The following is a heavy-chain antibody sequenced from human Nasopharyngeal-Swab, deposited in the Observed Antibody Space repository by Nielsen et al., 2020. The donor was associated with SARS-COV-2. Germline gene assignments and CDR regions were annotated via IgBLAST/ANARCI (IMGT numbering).Heavy chain of an antibody. Sequence: GESLKISCAASGFTFSNYWMHWVRQAPGKGLVWVSRINNDGSSTTDADSVKGRFTISRDNAKNTVYLQMNSLRADDTAVYYCARVGWWFHYYFDYWGQGTLVTVSS. CDR2: INNDGSST. CDR1: GFTFSNYW. J-gene: IGHJ4*02. CDR3: ARVGWWFHYYFDY. D-gene: IGHD2-15*01. V-gene: IGHV3-74*03.